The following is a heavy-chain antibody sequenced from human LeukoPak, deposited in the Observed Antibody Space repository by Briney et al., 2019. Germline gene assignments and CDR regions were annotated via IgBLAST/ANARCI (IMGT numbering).Heavy chain of an antibody. CDR3: AKSIVATWDYYYYYMDV. D-gene: IGHD5-12*01. CDR1: GFTFSSYA. J-gene: IGHJ6*03. Sequence: PGGSPRLSCTASGFTFSSYAMSWVRQAPGKGLEWVSTISDSGGSTYYADSVKGRFTISRDNSKNTLYLQINSLRAEDTAVYYCAKSIVATWDYYYYYMDVWGKGTTVTVSS. CDR2: ISDSGGST. V-gene: IGHV3-23*01.